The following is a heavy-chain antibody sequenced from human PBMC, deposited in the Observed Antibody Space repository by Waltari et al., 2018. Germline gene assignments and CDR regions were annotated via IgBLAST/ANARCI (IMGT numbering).Heavy chain of an antibody. D-gene: IGHD3-10*01. V-gene: IGHV5-51*03. CDR2: IYPGDSDT. J-gene: IGHJ4*02. CDR3: ARAYYYGSGSYYFPFDY. CDR1: GYSFTSYW. Sequence: EVQLVQSGPEVKKPGESLKISCKGSGYSFTSYWIGWVRQVPGKGLEWMGIIYPGDSDTRYSPSFQGQVTISADKSISTAYLQWSSLKASDTAMYYCARAYYYGSGSYYFPFDYWGQGTLVTVSS.